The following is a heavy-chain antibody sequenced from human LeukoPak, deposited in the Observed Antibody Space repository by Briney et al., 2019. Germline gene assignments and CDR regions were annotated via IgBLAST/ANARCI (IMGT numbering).Heavy chain of an antibody. J-gene: IGHJ4*02. V-gene: IGHV3-11*01. CDR1: GFTFSDYY. CDR3: AREGGNCGGDCYQYYFDY. D-gene: IGHD2-21*02. CDR2: ISSSSGTI. Sequence: GGSLRLSCAASGFTFSDYYMSWIRRAPGKGLEWLSYISSSSGTIHYADFVKGRFTTSRDNAKNSLYLQMNSLRAEDTAVYYCAREGGNCGGDCYQYYFDYWGQGTLVTVSS.